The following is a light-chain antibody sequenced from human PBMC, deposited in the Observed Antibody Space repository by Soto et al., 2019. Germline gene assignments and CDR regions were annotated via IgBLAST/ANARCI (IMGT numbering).Light chain of an antibody. Sequence: EIVLTQSPGTLSLSPGERATLSCRASQSVSGDLAWYQQKPGQAPRLLIYVASTRATGIPARFSGSGSGTEFTLTISSLQSEDFAVYYCQQFNNWPWTFGPGTKVDIK. CDR2: VAS. CDR3: QQFNNWPWT. V-gene: IGKV3-15*01. J-gene: IGKJ1*01. CDR1: QSVSGD.